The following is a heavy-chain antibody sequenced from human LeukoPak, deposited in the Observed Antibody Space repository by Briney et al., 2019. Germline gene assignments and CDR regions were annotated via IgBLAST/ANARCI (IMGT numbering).Heavy chain of an antibody. V-gene: IGHV1-3*01. CDR2: INAGNGNT. CDR1: GYTFTSYA. J-gene: IGHJ4*02. Sequence: ASVTVSCKASGYTFTSYAMHWVRQAPGQRLEWMGWINAGNGNTKYSQKFQGRVTITRDTSASTAYMELSSLRSEDTAVYYCARGQQPVVIDYWGQGTLVTVSS. D-gene: IGHD6-13*01. CDR3: ARGQQPVVIDY.